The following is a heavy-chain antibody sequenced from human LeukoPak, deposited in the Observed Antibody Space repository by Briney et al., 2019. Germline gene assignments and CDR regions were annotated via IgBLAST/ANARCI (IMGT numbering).Heavy chain of an antibody. CDR2: INPNSGGT. J-gene: IGHJ4*02. CDR3: ASMYMSGSL. CDR1: GYTRTGYY. D-gene: IGHD6-19*01. V-gene: IGHV1-2*02. Sequence: SVKGSCKASGYTRTGYYINCGRQGPEQKLEWMGWINPNSGGTNYAQKFQGRVTMTRDTSISTAYMELSRLRSDDTAVYYCASMYMSGSLWGQGTLVTVSS.